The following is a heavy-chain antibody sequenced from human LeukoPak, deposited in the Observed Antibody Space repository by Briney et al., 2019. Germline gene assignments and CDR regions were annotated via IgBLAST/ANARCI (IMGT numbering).Heavy chain of an antibody. CDR2: ISGSGGST. CDR1: GFTFSNYA. D-gene: IGHD6-13*01. Sequence: GGSLRLSCAASGFTFSNYAMSWVRQAPGKGLEWVSAISGSGGSTYYADSVKGRFTISRDNAKNSLYLQMNSLRAEDTAVYYCATGTASSSWYPDPSHFDYWGQGTLVTVSS. J-gene: IGHJ4*02. CDR3: ATGTASSSWYPDPSHFDY. V-gene: IGHV3-23*01.